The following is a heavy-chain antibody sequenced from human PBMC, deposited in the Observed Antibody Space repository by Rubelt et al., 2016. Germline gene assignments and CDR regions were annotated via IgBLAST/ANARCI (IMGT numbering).Heavy chain of an antibody. J-gene: IGHJ4*02. CDR1: GGSFSGYY. D-gene: IGHD3-10*01. CDR3: SRGAMVRGGKYYFDY. CDR2: INHSGST. Sequence: QVQLQQWGAGLLKPSETLSLTCAVYGGSFSGYYWSWIRQPPGKGLEWIGEINHSGSTNYNTSPKGGVPVSVETSKNKVSLKLRSVTGADTAVYYCSRGAMVRGGKYYFDYWGQGTLVTVSS. V-gene: IGHV4-34*01.